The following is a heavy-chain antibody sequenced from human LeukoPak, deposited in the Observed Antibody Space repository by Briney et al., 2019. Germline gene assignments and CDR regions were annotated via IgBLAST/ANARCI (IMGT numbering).Heavy chain of an antibody. D-gene: IGHD5-12*01. CDR1: GGSISSSSYY. CDR3: ARHKGMVGYLFLFDY. J-gene: IGHJ4*02. Sequence: PSETLSLTCTVSGGSISSSSYYWGWIRQPPGKGLEWIGSIYYSGSTYYNPSLKSRVTISVDTSKNQFSLKLSSVTAADTAVYYCARHKGMVGYLFLFDYWGQGTLVTVSS. CDR2: IYYSGST. V-gene: IGHV4-39*01.